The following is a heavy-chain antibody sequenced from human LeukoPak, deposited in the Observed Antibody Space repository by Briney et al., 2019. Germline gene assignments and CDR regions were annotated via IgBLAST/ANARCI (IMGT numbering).Heavy chain of an antibody. CDR1: GGSFSGYY. CDR2: INHSGST. CDR3: ASFPQRWLPPAL. Sequence: SETLSLTCAVYGGSFSGYYWSWIRQPPGKGLEWIGEINHSGSTNYNPSLKSRVTISVDTSKNQFSLKLSSVTAADTAVYYCASFPQRWLPPALWGQGTLVTVSS. J-gene: IGHJ4*02. V-gene: IGHV4-34*01. D-gene: IGHD5-12*01.